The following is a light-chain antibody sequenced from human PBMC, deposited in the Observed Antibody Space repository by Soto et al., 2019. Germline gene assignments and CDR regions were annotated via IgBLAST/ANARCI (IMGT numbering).Light chain of an antibody. V-gene: IGLV2-14*01. CDR2: EVS. CDR3: SSYTRSSSLV. Sequence: QSALTQPASVSGSPGQSITISCTGTSSDVGGYSYVSWYQQHPGKAPKFIIYEVSNRPSGVSYRFSGSKSGNTAFLTISGLQAEDAADYYCSSYTRSSSLVFGGGTKLTVL. J-gene: IGLJ2*01. CDR1: SSDVGGYSY.